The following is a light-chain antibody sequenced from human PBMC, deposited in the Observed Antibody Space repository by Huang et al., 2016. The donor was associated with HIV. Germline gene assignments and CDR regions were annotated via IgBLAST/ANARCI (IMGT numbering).Light chain of an antibody. CDR3: QQYYNSFWT. CDR2: GAT. Sequence: DIVMTQSPDSLTVSLGERATIHCKSSQSLLYSSNKKNYLNWYQQKPGQPPKRLIYGATARESGFPDRLSGSGSGTNFTPTIDSLQADDGAVYYCQQYYNSFWTFGQGTKVQIK. J-gene: IGKJ1*01. CDR1: QSLLYSSNKKNY. V-gene: IGKV4-1*01.